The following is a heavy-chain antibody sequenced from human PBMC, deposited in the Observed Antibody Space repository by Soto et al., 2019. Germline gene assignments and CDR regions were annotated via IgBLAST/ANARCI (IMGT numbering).Heavy chain of an antibody. D-gene: IGHD2-15*01. CDR2: ISAYNGST. Sequence: ASVEVACKASGYTFTSYGISWARQAPGQGLEWMGWISAYNGSTNYAQKLQGRVTMTTDTSTSTAYMELRSLRSDDTAVYYCASVNIVVVVAASPNCFDPWGQGTLVTVSS. J-gene: IGHJ5*02. V-gene: IGHV1-18*01. CDR1: GYTFTSYG. CDR3: ASVNIVVVVAASPNCFDP.